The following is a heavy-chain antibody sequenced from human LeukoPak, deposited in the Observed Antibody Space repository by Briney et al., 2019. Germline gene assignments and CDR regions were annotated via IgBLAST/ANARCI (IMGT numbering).Heavy chain of an antibody. J-gene: IGHJ4*02. Sequence: SETLSLTYTVSGGSISSYYWSWIRRPPGKGLEWIGYIYYSGSTNYNPSLKSRVTISVDTSKNQFSLKLSSVTAADTAVYYCARGWVYYYDRPAFDYWGQGTLVTVSS. D-gene: IGHD3-22*01. CDR2: IYYSGST. CDR3: ARGWVYYYDRPAFDY. V-gene: IGHV4-59*01. CDR1: GGSISSYY.